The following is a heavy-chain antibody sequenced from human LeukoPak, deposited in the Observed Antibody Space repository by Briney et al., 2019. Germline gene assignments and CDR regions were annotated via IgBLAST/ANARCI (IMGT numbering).Heavy chain of an antibody. CDR2: ISSSGSTI. J-gene: IGHJ4*02. D-gene: IGHD6-6*01. CDR1: DFTFSDYY. Sequence: GGSLRLSCERFDFTFSDYYMSWFRQAPGKGLEWVSYISSSGSTIYDTDSVKGRFTISRDNAKNSLYLQMNSLRAEDTAVYYCARETSIAAPGYWGQGTLVTVSS. CDR3: ARETSIAAPGY. V-gene: IGHV3-11*04.